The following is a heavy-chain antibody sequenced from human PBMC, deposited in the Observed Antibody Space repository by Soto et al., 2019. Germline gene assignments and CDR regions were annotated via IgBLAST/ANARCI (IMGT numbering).Heavy chain of an antibody. CDR2: IYYSGIT. CDR3: ARGGGVYYYDY. CDR1: GGSITSYY. J-gene: IGHJ4*02. Sequence: PSETLSLTCTVFGGSITSYYWSWIRQPPGKGLEWIGYIYYSGITDYNPSLKSRVTISVDTSKSLFSLKLSSVTAADTAVYYCARGGGVYYYDYWGQGTLVTVS. V-gene: IGHV4-59*01. D-gene: IGHD2-8*02.